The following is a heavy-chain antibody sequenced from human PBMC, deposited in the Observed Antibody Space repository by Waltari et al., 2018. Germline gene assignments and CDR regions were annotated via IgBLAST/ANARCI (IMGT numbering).Heavy chain of an antibody. D-gene: IGHD2-2*01. V-gene: IGHV1-18*04. J-gene: IGHJ2*01. CDR1: GYTFTSYG. CDR2: ISAYNGNT. Sequence: QVQLVQSGAEVKKPGASVKVSCKASGYTFTSYGLRWVRKAAGQGLEWMGWISAYNGNTNYAQKLQGRVTMTTDTSTSTAYMELRSLRSDDTAVYYCARGGVVVPAAMGFDLWGRGTLVTVSS. CDR3: ARGGVVVPAAMGFDL.